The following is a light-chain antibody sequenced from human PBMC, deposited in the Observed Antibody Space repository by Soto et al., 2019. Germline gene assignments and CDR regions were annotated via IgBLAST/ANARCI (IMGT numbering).Light chain of an antibody. Sequence: DIQMTQSPSSLSASTGDRVTITCRASQGIGTFLAWYQQKPGKVPKLLIDSASTLQSGVTSRFSGSGSGTDFTLTISSLQPDDVATYFCQRYDSAPQTFGQGTKVEIK. CDR1: QGIGTF. CDR2: SAS. V-gene: IGKV1-27*01. CDR3: QRYDSAPQT. J-gene: IGKJ1*01.